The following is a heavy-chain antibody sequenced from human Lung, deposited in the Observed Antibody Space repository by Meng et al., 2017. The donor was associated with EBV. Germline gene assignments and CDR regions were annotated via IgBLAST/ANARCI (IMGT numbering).Heavy chain of an antibody. V-gene: IGHV3-21*02. CDR2: ISSGNSYI. J-gene: IGHJ5*02. CDR3: ARLAGTGWFDP. D-gene: IGHD1-7*01. CDR1: GFIFSDYN. Sequence: EVQLVESGXXLVKPGESLRLSCAASGFIFSDYNMNWVRQAPGKGLEWVSSISSGNSYIYYADSVKGRFSISRDNAKNSLSLQMNSLRVEDTAVYYCARLAGTGWFDPWGQGTLVTVSS.